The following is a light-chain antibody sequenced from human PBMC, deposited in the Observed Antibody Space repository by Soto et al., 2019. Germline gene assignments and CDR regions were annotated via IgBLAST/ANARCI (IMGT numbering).Light chain of an antibody. CDR2: DVS. J-gene: IGLJ2*01. Sequence: QSALTQPASVSGSPGQSITISCTGTTSDVGVYNYVSWYQQHPGKAPKLMIYDVSNRPSGVSNRFSGSKSGNTASLTISGLQAEDEADYYCSSYRSSSVVFGGGTKLTVL. V-gene: IGLV2-14*01. CDR1: TSDVGVYNY. CDR3: SSYRSSSVV.